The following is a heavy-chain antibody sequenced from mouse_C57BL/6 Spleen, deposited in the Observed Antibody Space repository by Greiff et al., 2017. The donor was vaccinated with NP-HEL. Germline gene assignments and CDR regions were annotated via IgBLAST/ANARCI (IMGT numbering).Heavy chain of an antibody. CDR2: ISNLAYSI. CDR3: ARHVYDDDGGYYFDY. V-gene: IGHV5-15*01. CDR1: GFTFSDYG. D-gene: IGHD2-4*01. Sequence: EVKLVESGGGLVQPGGSLKLSCAASGFTFSDYGMAWVRQAPRKGPEWVAFISNLAYSIYYADTVTGRFTISRENAKNTLYLEMSSLRSEDTAMYYCARHVYDDDGGYYFDYWGQGTTLTVSS. J-gene: IGHJ2*01.